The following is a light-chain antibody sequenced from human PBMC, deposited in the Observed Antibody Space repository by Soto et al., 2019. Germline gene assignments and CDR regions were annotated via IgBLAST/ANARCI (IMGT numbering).Light chain of an antibody. J-gene: IGKJ3*01. CDR1: PSVFHNSQKKKY. V-gene: IGKV4-1*01. Sequence: VMNPSPSSLAVFLGGGAHIECKSNPSVFHNSQKKKYLAWYPLKPGQPPKLLLYRASTRGSGVPDRFSGSGSGTDFTLTINGLQAEDVAVYYCQQYYDIPRTFGPGTKVDLK. CDR3: QQYYDIPRT. CDR2: RAS.